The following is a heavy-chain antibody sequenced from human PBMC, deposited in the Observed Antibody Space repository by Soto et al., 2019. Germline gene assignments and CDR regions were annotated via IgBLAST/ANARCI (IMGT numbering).Heavy chain of an antibody. J-gene: IGHJ6*02. Sequence: QAHLEQSGAEVKRPGASVKVSFKASGYTFSDFDIHWLRQAYGQGPEWMGWMNAKSGDTFFAQRFQGKFNMTWDTSLSTAYMEVGSLTSDDTAMYYCARGNPFNYAGFDVWGQGTTVAVSS. CDR3: ARGNPFNYAGFDV. CDR1: GYTFSDFD. CDR2: MNAKSGDT. D-gene: IGHD3-16*01. V-gene: IGHV1-8*01.